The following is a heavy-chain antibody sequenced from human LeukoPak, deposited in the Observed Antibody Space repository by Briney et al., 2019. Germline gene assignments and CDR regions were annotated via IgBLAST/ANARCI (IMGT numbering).Heavy chain of an antibody. CDR3: ARSLGYSYGYGFDY. CDR2: INHSGST. V-gene: IGHV4-34*01. CDR1: GGSFSGYY. Sequence: KPSETLSLTCAVYGGSFSGYYWSWLRQPPGKGLEWIGEINHSGSTNYNPSLKSRVTISVDTSKNQFSLKLSSVTAADTAVYYCARSLGYSYGYGFDYWGQGTLVTVSS. D-gene: IGHD5-18*01. J-gene: IGHJ4*02.